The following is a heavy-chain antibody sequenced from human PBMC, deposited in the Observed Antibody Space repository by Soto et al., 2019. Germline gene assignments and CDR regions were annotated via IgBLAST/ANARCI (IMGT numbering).Heavy chain of an antibody. J-gene: IGHJ3*02. CDR3: AREHGFWSGHPKSIRDAFDI. CDR2: IYYSGAT. V-gene: IGHV4-31*03. CDR1: GGSIRSGGYY. D-gene: IGHD3-3*01. Sequence: SETLSLTCTVAGGSIRSGGYYWGWIRQHPGKGLAWIGHIYYSGATYYNPSLKSRFTISVDTSKNQFSLKLSSVTAADTAVYCCAREHGFWSGHPKSIRDAFDIWGQGTTVT.